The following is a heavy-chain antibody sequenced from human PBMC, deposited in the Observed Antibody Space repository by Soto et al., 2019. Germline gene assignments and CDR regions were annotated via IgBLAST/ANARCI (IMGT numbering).Heavy chain of an antibody. CDR2: IVPVFGRP. J-gene: IGHJ4*02. D-gene: IGHD5-12*01. Sequence: ASVKVSCKASGGSFSNFGISWVRQAPGQGLEWMGGIVPVFGRPNYAQRFRGRLTITADASTSTGYMELISLRSDDTAVYYCAREGSGYNFWGQGTQVTVSS. CDR3: AREGSGYNF. V-gene: IGHV1-69*13. CDR1: GGSFSNFG.